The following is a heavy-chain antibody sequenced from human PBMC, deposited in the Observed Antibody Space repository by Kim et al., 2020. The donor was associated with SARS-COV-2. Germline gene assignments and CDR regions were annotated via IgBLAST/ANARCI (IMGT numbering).Heavy chain of an antibody. V-gene: IGHV4-39*01. J-gene: IGHJ6*02. D-gene: IGHD5-18*01. CDR2: IYYSGST. CDR1: GGSISSSSYY. CDR3: ARLSGYSYGSYNYYYGMDV. Sequence: SETLSLTCTVSGGSISSSSYYWGWIRQPPGKGLEWIGSIYYSGSTYYNPSLKSRVTISVDTSKNQFSLKLSSVTAADTAVYYCARLSGYSYGSYNYYYGMDVWGQGTTVTVSS.